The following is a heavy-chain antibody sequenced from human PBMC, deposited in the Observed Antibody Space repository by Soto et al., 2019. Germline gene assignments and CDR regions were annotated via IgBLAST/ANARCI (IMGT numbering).Heavy chain of an antibody. CDR1: GGSISSGGYY. CDR3: ARGRYYYDSSGYQYYFDY. CDR2: IYYSGST. D-gene: IGHD3-22*01. V-gene: IGHV4-31*03. J-gene: IGHJ4*02. Sequence: SETLSLTCTVSGGSISSGGYYWSWIRQHPGKGLEWIGYIYYSGSTYYNPSLKSRVTISVDTSKNQFSLKLSSVTAADTAVYYCARGRYYYDSSGYQYYFDYWGQGTLVTVSS.